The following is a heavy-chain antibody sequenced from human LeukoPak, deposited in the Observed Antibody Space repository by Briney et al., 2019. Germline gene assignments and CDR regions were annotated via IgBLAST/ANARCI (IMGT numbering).Heavy chain of an antibody. J-gene: IGHJ4*02. CDR1: GFIFRNYG. CDR2: ISGSGGST. CDR3: AKDRPLYYYDSSGYPNFDY. V-gene: IGHV3-23*01. Sequence: GGSLRLSCAASGFIFRNYGMHWVRQAPGKGLEWVSAISGSGGSTYYADSVKGRFTISRDNSKNTLYLQMNSLRAEDTAVYYCAKDRPLYYYDSSGYPNFDYRGQGTLVTVSS. D-gene: IGHD3-22*01.